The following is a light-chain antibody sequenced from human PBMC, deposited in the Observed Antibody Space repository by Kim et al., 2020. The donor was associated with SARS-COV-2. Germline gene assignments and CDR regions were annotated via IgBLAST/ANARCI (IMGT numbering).Light chain of an antibody. Sequence: EIVLTQSPCTLSLSPGERATLSCRASQSVSSSYLAWYQQKPGQAPRPLIYGASSRATGIPDRFSGSGSGTDFALTISRLEPEDFAVYYCQQYGSSPLTFGPGTKVEIK. CDR3: QQYGSSPLT. CDR2: GAS. J-gene: IGKJ3*01. V-gene: IGKV3-20*01. CDR1: QSVSSSY.